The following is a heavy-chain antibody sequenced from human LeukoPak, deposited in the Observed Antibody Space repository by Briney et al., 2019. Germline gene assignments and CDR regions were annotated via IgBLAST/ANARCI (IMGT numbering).Heavy chain of an antibody. D-gene: IGHD2-15*01. CDR3: ARGRGYCSGGSCYSVGGIDY. Sequence: SETLCLTCAVYGGSFSGYYWSWIRQPPGKGLEWIGEINHSGSTNYNPSLKSRVTISVDTSKNQFSLKLSSVTAADTAVYYCARGRGYCSGGSCYSVGGIDYWGQGTLVTVSS. CDR2: INHSGST. CDR1: GGSFSGYY. J-gene: IGHJ4*02. V-gene: IGHV4-34*01.